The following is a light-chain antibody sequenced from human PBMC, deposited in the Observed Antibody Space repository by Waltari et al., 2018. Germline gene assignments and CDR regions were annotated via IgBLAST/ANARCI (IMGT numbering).Light chain of an antibody. CDR1: QVILDSSNKRNY. CDR2: WAS. Sequence: DIVMTQSPDSLAVSLGERATITCKSSQVILDSSNKRNYLGWYQQKPGQPPKLLIYWASTREFGVPDRFSGSGSGTDFTLTINSLQPEDVAVYYCQQYYSSPPAWTFGQGTKVEIK. V-gene: IGKV4-1*01. CDR3: QQYYSSPPAWT. J-gene: IGKJ1*01.